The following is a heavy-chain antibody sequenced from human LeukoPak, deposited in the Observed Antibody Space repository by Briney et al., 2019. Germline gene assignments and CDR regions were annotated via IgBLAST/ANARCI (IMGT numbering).Heavy chain of an antibody. CDR2: ISSSGSTI. D-gene: IGHD4-17*01. CDR3: ARGGYGDYVRVDY. V-gene: IGHV3-48*03. CDR1: GFTFSSYE. J-gene: IGHJ4*02. Sequence: GGSLRLSCAASGFTFSSYEMNWVRQAPGKGLEWVSYISSSGSTIYYADSVKGRFTISRGNAKNSLYLQMNSLRAEDTAVYYCARGGYGDYVRVDYWGQGTLVTVSS.